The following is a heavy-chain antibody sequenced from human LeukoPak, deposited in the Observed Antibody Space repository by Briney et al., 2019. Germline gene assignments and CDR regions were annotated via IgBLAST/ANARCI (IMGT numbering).Heavy chain of an antibody. CDR2: IIPIFGTA. D-gene: IGHD3-3*01. CDR1: GGTFNNYA. Sequence: SVKVSCKASGGTFNNYAISWVRQAPGQGLEWMGGIIPIFGTANYAQKFQDRVTITADESTSTAYMELSSLRSGDTAVYYCARNSDFWSGYYSAWGQGTLVTVSS. CDR3: ARNSDFWSGYYSA. J-gene: IGHJ5*02. V-gene: IGHV1-69*13.